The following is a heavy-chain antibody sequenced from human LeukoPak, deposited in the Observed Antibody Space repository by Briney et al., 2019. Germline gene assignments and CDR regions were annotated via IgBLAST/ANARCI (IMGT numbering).Heavy chain of an antibody. CDR1: GNSLSELP. V-gene: IGHV1-24*01. D-gene: IGHD3-3*01. CDR3: TTRSGDFWSGFVN. Sequence: GASVKVSCKVSGNSLSELPIQWVRQAPGKGLECMGGFDPEEAKMVYAQNFQGRVTMTEDTSTQTAYMELSGLTSDDTAVYYCTTRSGDFWSGFVNWGQGSLVTVSS. CDR2: FDPEEAKM. J-gene: IGHJ4*02.